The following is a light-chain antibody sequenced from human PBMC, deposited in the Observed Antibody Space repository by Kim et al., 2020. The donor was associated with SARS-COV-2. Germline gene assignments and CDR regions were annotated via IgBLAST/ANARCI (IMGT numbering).Light chain of an antibody. Sequence: GHSITISCTGTSSDVGGYNFVSWYQQHPGKAPKLMIYDVSNRPSGVSNRFSGSKSGNTASLTISGLQAEDEADYYCSSYTSSSTRVFGGGTQLTVL. CDR3: SSYTSSSTRV. J-gene: IGLJ3*02. CDR1: SSDVGGYNF. CDR2: DVS. V-gene: IGLV2-14*03.